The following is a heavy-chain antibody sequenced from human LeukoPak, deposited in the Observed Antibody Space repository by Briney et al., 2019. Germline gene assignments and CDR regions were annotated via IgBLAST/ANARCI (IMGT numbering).Heavy chain of an antibody. CDR1: GYTFTSYG. J-gene: IGHJ5*02. CDR2: ISAYNGNT. D-gene: IGHD3-10*01. V-gene: IGHV1-18*01. Sequence: ASVKVSCKASGYTFTSYGISWVRQAPGQGLEWMGWISAYNGNTNYAQKLQGRVTMTTDTSTSTAYMELRSLRSDDTAVYFCARDNYYGSGSPSFDPWGQGTLVTLSS. CDR3: ARDNYYGSGSPSFDP.